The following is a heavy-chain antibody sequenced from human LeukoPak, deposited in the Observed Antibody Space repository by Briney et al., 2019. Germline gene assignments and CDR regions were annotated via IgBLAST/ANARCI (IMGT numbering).Heavy chain of an antibody. D-gene: IGHD4-17*01. CDR1: DFTVSTNY. CDR3: AKALQKMTTVTPFDY. Sequence: PGGSLRLSCAASDFTVSTNYMTWVRQGPGRGLEWVSGISDRGGNTYYADSVKGRYTISRDNSKNTLYLQMNSLRAEDTAVYYCAKALQKMTTVTPFDYWGQGTLVTVSS. J-gene: IGHJ4*02. CDR2: ISDRGGNT. V-gene: IGHV3-23*01.